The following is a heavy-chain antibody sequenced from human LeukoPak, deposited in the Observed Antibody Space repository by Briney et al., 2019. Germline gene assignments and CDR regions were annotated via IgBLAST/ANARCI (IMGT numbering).Heavy chain of an antibody. Sequence: PSETLFLTCTVSGGSISSSSYYWGWIRQPPGKGLEWIGSIYYSGSTYYNPSLKSRVTISVDTSKNQFSLKLSSVTAADTAVYYCARSYSGYDPSGFDYWGQGTLVTVSS. V-gene: IGHV4-39*01. D-gene: IGHD5-12*01. J-gene: IGHJ4*02. CDR3: ARSYSGYDPSGFDY. CDR1: GGSISSSSYY. CDR2: IYYSGST.